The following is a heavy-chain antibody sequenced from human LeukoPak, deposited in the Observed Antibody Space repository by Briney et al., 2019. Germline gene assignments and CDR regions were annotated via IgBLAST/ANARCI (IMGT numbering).Heavy chain of an antibody. CDR3: ARHIRDGYSSSWYVDY. J-gene: IGHJ4*02. V-gene: IGHV4-59*08. D-gene: IGHD6-13*01. Sequence: PSETLSLTCTVSGGSISSYYWTWIRQPPGKGLEWIGYIYYSGTTYYNPSLKSRVTISVDTSKNQFSLKLSSVTAADTAVYYCARHIRDGYSSSWYVDYWGQGTLVTVSS. CDR2: IYYSGTT. CDR1: GGSISSYY.